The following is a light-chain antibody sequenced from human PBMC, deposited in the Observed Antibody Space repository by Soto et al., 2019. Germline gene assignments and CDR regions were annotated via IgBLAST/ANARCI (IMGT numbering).Light chain of an antibody. CDR1: QSISNW. CDR2: KAS. V-gene: IGKV1-5*03. CDR3: QQYDTYPRT. Sequence: DIQMTQSPSTLSASVGDRVTITCRASQSISNWLAWYQQKPGKAPNLLIFKASTLESGVPSRFIGSGSETEFTLNISSLQPDDFATYHCQQYDTYPRTFGQGTKVDIK. J-gene: IGKJ1*01.